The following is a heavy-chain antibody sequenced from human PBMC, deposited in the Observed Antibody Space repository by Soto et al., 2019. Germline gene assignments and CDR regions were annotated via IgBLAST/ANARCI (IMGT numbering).Heavy chain of an antibody. CDR2: LYYSGST. CDR3: ARHIVVVPAAISWFDP. Sequence: TSETLSLTCIVSGDSISSSRSYWGWIRQPPGMGLEWIGSLYYSGSTYYNRSLKGRVTISVDTSKNQFSLKLTSVTASDTAVYYCARHIVVVPAAISWFDPWGQGTQVTVSS. D-gene: IGHD2-2*02. V-gene: IGHV4-39*01. J-gene: IGHJ5*02. CDR1: GDSISSSRSY.